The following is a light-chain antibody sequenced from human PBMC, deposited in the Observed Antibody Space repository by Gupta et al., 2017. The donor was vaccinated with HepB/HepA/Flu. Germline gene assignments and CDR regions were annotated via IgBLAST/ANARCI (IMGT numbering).Light chain of an antibody. V-gene: IGLV2-14*03. CDR3: CSYTKTSIRV. CDR1: RGDIGTDDY. Sequence: QSALTQPPSVAASPGQSTPLPCTGTRGDIGTDDYVSWYQQHPGKPPKVLIDDVKKRPAGVSDRFSGSKSGNTASLTISGLQDEDEADYYCCSYTKTSIRVFGGGTRVTGL. CDR2: DVK. J-gene: IGLJ3*02.